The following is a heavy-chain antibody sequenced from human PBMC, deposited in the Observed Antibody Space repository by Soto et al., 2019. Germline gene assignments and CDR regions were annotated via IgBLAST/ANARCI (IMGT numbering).Heavy chain of an antibody. CDR1: GYSFTSYW. CDR2: IYPGDSDT. Sequence: PGESLKISCKGSGYSFTSYWIGWVRQMPGKGLEWMGIIYPGDSDTRYSPSFQGQVTISADKSISTAYLQWSSLKASDTAMYYCARLDDSSGYYRSGAFDIWGQGTMVTVSS. CDR3: ARLDDSSGYYRSGAFDI. D-gene: IGHD3-22*01. J-gene: IGHJ3*02. V-gene: IGHV5-51*01.